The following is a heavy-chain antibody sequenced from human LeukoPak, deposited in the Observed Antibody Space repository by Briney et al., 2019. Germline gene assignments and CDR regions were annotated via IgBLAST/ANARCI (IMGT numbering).Heavy chain of an antibody. D-gene: IGHD3-16*01. CDR2: IYYGGST. CDR1: GGSSSSYY. J-gene: IGHJ5*02. Sequence: PSETLSFTCTGSGGSSSSYYWSWIRQPPGKGLVWIGYIYYGGSTNDNPSLKSRVTISVDTSKNQCSLNLSPVTAPDTAVYYCARDRERGWFDPWGQATLVTVSS. V-gene: IGHV4-59*01. CDR3: ARDRERGWFDP.